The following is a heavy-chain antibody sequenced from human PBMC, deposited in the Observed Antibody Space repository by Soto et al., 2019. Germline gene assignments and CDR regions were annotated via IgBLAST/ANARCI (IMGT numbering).Heavy chain of an antibody. D-gene: IGHD3-22*01. Sequence: QGQLQESGPGLVKPSQTLSLTCTVSGGSIGSGGYYWDWIRQHPGKGPEWIGYIHYSGNTYYNPSLKSRLTISLDTSKNQFSLHLSSVTAADTAVYYCATNHDDISGRTPLLFDSWGQGTLVTVSS. CDR2: IHYSGNT. CDR3: ATNHDDISGRTPLLFDS. J-gene: IGHJ4*02. CDR1: GGSIGSGGYY. V-gene: IGHV4-31*03.